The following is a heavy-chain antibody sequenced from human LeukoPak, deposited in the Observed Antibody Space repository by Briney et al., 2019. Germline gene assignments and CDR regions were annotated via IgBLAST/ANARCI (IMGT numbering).Heavy chain of an antibody. CDR2: IYYSGST. V-gene: IGHV4-39*07. CDR3: ARHAGGTSNFDS. CDR1: GGSMYSGDYY. Sequence: SETLSLTCTVSGGSMYSGDYYWGWIRQPPGKGLEWIGSIYYSGSTYYIPSLKSRVTISIDTSKNQFSMRLNSVTAADTAEYYCARHAGGTSNFDSWGQGTLVTVSS. D-gene: IGHD1-14*01. J-gene: IGHJ5*01.